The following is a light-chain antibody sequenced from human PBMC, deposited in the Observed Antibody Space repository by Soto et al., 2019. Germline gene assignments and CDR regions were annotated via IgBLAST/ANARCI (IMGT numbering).Light chain of an antibody. CDR3: QKYNSAPLT. Sequence: AVDRVTIRCRASQGMSDYLAWYQQKAGKVPKLLIYAASTLQSGVPSRFSGSGSGTDFTLTISSLQPEDVATYYCQKYNSAPLTFGGGTKVDNK. CDR1: QGMSDY. J-gene: IGKJ4*01. V-gene: IGKV1-27*01. CDR2: AAS.